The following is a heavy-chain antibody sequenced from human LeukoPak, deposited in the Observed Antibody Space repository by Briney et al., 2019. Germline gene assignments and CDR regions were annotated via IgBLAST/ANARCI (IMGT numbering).Heavy chain of an antibody. CDR1: GFTFIVNY. Sequence: ASVKVACKTGGFTFIVNYLHWVRQAPGQGLEWMGMINPNGGHTDYAENFQDRVTMTRDMSTSTVYMELSSLRSEDTAVFYCARSKDKRGYDVRHLDYWGQGTLVTVSS. D-gene: IGHD2-2*01. V-gene: IGHV1-46*01. CDR3: ARSKDKRGYDVRHLDY. CDR2: INPNGGHT. J-gene: IGHJ4*02.